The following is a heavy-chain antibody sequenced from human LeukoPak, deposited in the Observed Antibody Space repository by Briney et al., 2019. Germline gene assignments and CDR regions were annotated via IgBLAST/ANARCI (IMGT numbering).Heavy chain of an antibody. CDR2: IYYSGST. Sequence: SETLSLTCTVSGGSISSSSYYWGWIRQPPGKGLEWIGSIYYSGSTYYNPSLKSRVTISVDTSKNPFSLKLSSVTAADTAVYYCARRAYCGGDCYLGHWFDPWGQGTLVTVSS. CDR1: GGSISSSSYY. CDR3: ARRAYCGGDCYLGHWFDP. D-gene: IGHD2-21*01. J-gene: IGHJ5*02. V-gene: IGHV4-39*01.